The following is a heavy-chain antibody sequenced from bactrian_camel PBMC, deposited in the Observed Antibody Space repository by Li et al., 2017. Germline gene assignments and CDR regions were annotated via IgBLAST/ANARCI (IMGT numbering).Heavy chain of an antibody. V-gene: IGHV3S11*01. CDR2: IQTSGMTT. CDR3: VSGDEYGDSWPGFKY. D-gene: IGHD6*01. J-gene: IGHJ4*01. Sequence: VQLVESGGGLVEPGGSLKISCLVSGVTSRRQYVTWVRQPPGKGLEWVSRIQTSGMTTYYADAVKGRFTISRDDAKNMVYLQMNSMKSEDMALYYCVSGDEYGDSWPGFKYWGQGTQVTVS. CDR1: GVTSRRQY.